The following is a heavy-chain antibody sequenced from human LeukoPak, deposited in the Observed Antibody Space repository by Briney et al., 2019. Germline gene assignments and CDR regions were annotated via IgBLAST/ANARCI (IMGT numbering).Heavy chain of an antibody. V-gene: IGHV3-66*01. J-gene: IGHJ6*02. CDR1: GFTVSSNY. CDR3: ARDLNLPTRYYYGMDV. CDR2: IYSGGST. Sequence: GGSLRLSCAASGFTVSSNYMSWVRQAPGKGLEWVSVIYSGGSTYYADSVKGRFTISRDNSKNTLYLQMNSLRAEDTAVYYCARDLNLPTRYYYGMDVWGQGTTVTVSS.